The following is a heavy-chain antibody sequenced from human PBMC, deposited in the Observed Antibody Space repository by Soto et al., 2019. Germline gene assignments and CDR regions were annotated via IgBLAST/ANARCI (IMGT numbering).Heavy chain of an antibody. V-gene: IGHV1-8*01. J-gene: IGHJ6*03. D-gene: IGHD2-15*01. Sequence: QAHLVQSGAEVKKPGASVKVSCEASGYTFTNYDITWVRQATGQGLEWIGWMNPNSGHTGYAQKFQGRVTMTRNTAISTAYMELTGLTSEDTAVYYCARVPGHPVLGVYYLYYLEVGGKGTTVTISS. CDR3: ARVPGHPVLGVYYLYYLEV. CDR2: MNPNSGHT. CDR1: GYTFTNYD.